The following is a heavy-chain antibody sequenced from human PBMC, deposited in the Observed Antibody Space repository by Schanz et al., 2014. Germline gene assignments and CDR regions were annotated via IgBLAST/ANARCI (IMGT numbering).Heavy chain of an antibody. D-gene: IGHD2-2*02. V-gene: IGHV1-69*02. CDR2: IIPIHGIV. Sequence: QVQLVQSGAEVKKPGSSMKVSCKASGGTFSTYPINWLRQAPGQGLEWMGRIIPIHGIVNYAQRFRDRVRITADKSTSTAYMELTSLRSEDTAVYYCAGTYCSSTSCYTGYYYMDVWGKGTTVTVSS. CDR3: AGTYCSSTSCYTGYYYMDV. J-gene: IGHJ6*03. CDR1: GGTFSTYP.